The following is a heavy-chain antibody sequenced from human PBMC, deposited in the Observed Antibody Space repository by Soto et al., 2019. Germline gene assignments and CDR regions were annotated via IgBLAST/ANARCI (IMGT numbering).Heavy chain of an antibody. Sequence: EVQLVESGGGLAQPGGSLRLSCAASGLTFSSYWMHWVRQVPGKGLVWVSRINSDGSSTNYADPVKGRFTISRDNAKKTLYLQMNSLRAEDTAVYYCARVGPSSGLRNSLNYWGQGTLVTVSS. CDR2: INSDGSST. CDR3: ARVGPSSGLRNSLNY. V-gene: IGHV3-74*01. CDR1: GLTFSSYW. D-gene: IGHD6-19*01. J-gene: IGHJ4*02.